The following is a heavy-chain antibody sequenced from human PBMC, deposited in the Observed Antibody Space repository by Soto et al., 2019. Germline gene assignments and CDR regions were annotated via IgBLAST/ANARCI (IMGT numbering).Heavy chain of an antibody. D-gene: IGHD3-3*01. J-gene: IGHJ4*02. V-gene: IGHV4-34*01. Sequence: SETLSLTCAVYGGSFSGYYWSWIRQPPGNGLEWIGEINHSGSTNYNPSLKSRFTISVDTSKNQFSLKLSSVTAADTAVYYCARRMDYDFWSGYWYTSYYFDYWGQGTLVTV. CDR2: INHSGST. CDR3: ARRMDYDFWSGYWYTSYYFDY. CDR1: GGSFSGYY.